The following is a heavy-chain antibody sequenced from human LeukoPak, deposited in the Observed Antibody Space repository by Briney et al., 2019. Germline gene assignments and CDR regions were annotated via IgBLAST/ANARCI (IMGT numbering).Heavy chain of an antibody. J-gene: IGHJ4*02. Sequence: GGSLRLSCAASGFTFSDYYMSWIRQAAGKGLEWVSYISSSGSTIYYADSVKGRFTISRDNAKNSLYLQMNSLRAEDTAVYYCARPITIGYYFDYWGQGTLVTVSS. CDR3: ARPITIGYYFDY. D-gene: IGHD3-16*01. CDR1: GFTFSDYY. CDR2: ISSSGSTI. V-gene: IGHV3-11*01.